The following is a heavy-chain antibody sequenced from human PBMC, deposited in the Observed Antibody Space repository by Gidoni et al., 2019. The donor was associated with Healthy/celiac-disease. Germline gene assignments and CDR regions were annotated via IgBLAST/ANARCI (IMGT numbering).Heavy chain of an antibody. CDR2: IKSKTEGGTT. Sequence: EVQLVESGGGLVTPGGSLSLSCAASGFTFSNAWMSWVRQAPGKGLEWVGRIKSKTEGGTTDYAAPVKGRVTSARDDSKNTLYLQMNSLKTEDTAVYYCTTDKPGYYGMDVWGQGTTVTVSS. J-gene: IGHJ6*02. V-gene: IGHV3-15*01. CDR1: GFTFSNAW. CDR3: TTDKPGYYGMDV.